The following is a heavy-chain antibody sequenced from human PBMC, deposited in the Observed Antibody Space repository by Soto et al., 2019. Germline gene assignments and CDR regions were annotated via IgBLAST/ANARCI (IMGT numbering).Heavy chain of an antibody. CDR1: GFTFSSYS. CDR3: AREGGSLNWFDT. Sequence: EVQLVESGGGLVQPGGSLRLSCASSGFTFSSYSMNWVRQAPGKGLECVSYISSISSTIYYEESVKGRFTISRDNAKNSLYLQMNSLRDEDTAVYYCAREGGSLNWFDTWGQGTLVTVSS. D-gene: IGHD1-26*01. J-gene: IGHJ5*02. CDR2: ISSISSTI. V-gene: IGHV3-48*02.